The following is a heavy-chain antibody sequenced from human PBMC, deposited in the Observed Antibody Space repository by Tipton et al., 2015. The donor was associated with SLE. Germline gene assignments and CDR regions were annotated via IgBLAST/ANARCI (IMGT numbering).Heavy chain of an antibody. V-gene: IGHV3-33*08. CDR1: GFTFDDYA. CDR3: ARGSNYGYVFDY. CDR2: IWFDGSNK. D-gene: IGHD5-18*01. J-gene: IGHJ4*02. Sequence: SLRLSCTASGFTFDDYAIHWVRQPPGKGLEWLAVIWFDGSNKYYSDSVKGRFTISRDNSKNTLFLQMNSLRAEDTAVYYCARGSNYGYVFDYWGQGTLVTVSS.